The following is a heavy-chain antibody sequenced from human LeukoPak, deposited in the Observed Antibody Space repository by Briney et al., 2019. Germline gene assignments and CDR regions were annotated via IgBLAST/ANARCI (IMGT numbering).Heavy chain of an antibody. J-gene: IGHJ6*02. D-gene: IGHD2-15*01. Sequence: ASVKVSCMVSGDTFTRHDINWVRQTTGQGLEWMGWMNPYSGNTGYAQKFQGRVTMTRDRTVSTAYMELNNLRSGDTAVYYCTRNRYCSGANCPTPYFDMDVWGQGTTVTVSS. CDR2: MNPYSGNT. CDR3: TRNRYCSGANCPTPYFDMDV. V-gene: IGHV1-8*01. CDR1: GDTFTRHD.